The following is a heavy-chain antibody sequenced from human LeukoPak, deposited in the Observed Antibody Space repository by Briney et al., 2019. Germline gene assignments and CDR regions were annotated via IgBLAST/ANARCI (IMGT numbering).Heavy chain of an antibody. CDR3: ARDGYSYGFDY. Sequence: SETLSLTCAVYGGSFSGYYWSRIRQPPGKGLEWIGEINHSGSTNYNPSLKSRVTISVDTSKNQFSLKLSSVTAADTAVYYCARDGYSYGFDYWGQGTLVTVSS. J-gene: IGHJ4*02. D-gene: IGHD5-18*01. CDR1: GGSFSGYY. CDR2: INHSGST. V-gene: IGHV4-34*01.